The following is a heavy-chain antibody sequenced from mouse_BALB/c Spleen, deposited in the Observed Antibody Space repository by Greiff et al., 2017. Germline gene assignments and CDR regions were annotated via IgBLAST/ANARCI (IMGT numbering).Heavy chain of an antibody. D-gene: IGHD2-14*01. V-gene: IGHV5-9-4*01. CDR2: ISSGGSYT. CDR3: ARAYYRYDYFDY. CDR1: GFTFSSYA. J-gene: IGHJ2*01. Sequence: EVQGVESGGGLVKPGGSLKLSCAASGFTFSSYAMSWVRQSPEKRLEWVAEISSGGSYTYYPDTVTGRFTISRDNAKNTLYLEMSSLRSEDTAMYYCARAYYRYDYFDYWGQGTTLTVSS.